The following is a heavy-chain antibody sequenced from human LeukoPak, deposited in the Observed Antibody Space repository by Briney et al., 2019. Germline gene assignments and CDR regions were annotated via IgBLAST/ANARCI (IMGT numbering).Heavy chain of an antibody. V-gene: IGHV3-30*18. J-gene: IGHJ1*01. D-gene: IGHD3-10*01. CDR2: ISHDETTQ. CDR3: AKDRIIISFGDVSKR. Sequence: PGRSLRLSCAASGFIFSGYGMHWVRQAPGKGLEWVALISHDETTQHYADSVKGRFTISRDNSKNTLYLQMNNLRVDDTAVYYCAKDRIIISFGDVSKRWGQGTLVTVSS. CDR1: GFIFSGYG.